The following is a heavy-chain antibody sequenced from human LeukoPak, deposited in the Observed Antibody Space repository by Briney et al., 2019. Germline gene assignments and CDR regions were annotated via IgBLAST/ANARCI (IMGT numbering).Heavy chain of an antibody. CDR2: IIPIFGTA. D-gene: IGHD4-17*01. CDR3: ASAYTGTTVTIEFGY. CDR1: GGTFSSYA. J-gene: IGHJ4*02. Sequence: ASVKVSCKDSGGTFSSYAISWVRQAPGQGLEWMGGIIPIFGTANYAQKFQGRVTITADESTSTAYMELSSLRSEDTAVYYCASAYTGTTVTIEFGYWGQGTLVTVSS. V-gene: IGHV1-69*13.